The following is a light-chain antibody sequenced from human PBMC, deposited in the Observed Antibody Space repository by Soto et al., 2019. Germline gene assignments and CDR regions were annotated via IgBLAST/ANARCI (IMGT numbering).Light chain of an antibody. CDR3: QQYNNWPRT. CDR1: QSVTSN. Sequence: EIVMTQSPAILFVSPGERATLSCRASQSVTSNLAWYQQKPGQAPSLLIYGVSTRATGLPARFSGSGSGTEFTLTISSLQSEDFALYYCQQYNNWPRTFGQGTKLEIK. J-gene: IGKJ2*01. V-gene: IGKV3-15*01. CDR2: GVS.